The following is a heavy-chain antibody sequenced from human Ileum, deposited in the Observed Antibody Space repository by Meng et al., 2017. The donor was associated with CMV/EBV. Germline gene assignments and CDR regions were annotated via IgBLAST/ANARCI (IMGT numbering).Heavy chain of an antibody. CDR1: GGTFSSTA. Sequence: QVQLVQSGAEVKKPGSSVKVSCEASGGTFSSTAISWVRHAPGQGLEWMGVISPIFRTSNYAQKFQGRLTITADESTSTAYMELSSLTSGDTAVYYCATSGRGPKYYFDYWGQGTLVTVSS. J-gene: IGHJ4*02. CDR2: ISPIFRTS. D-gene: IGHD1-14*01. CDR3: ATSGRGPKYYFDY. V-gene: IGHV1-69*12.